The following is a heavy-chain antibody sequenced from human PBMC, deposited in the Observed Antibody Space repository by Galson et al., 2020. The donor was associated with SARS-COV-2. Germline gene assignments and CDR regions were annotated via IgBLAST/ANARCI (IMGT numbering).Heavy chain of an antibody. J-gene: IGHJ3*02. D-gene: IGHD2-2*01. Sequence: ASETLSLTCTVSGASLIGGGYYWSWIRPQPGKGLEWIGYVYFTGKTYSNPSLMSRLTMSVDTSKNQFSLNLSSVTAADTAVYYCARVTHANMNAFDMWGRGIMVTGSS. CDR3: ARVTHANMNAFDM. CDR2: VYFTGKT. CDR1: GASLIGGGYY. V-gene: IGHV4-31*03.